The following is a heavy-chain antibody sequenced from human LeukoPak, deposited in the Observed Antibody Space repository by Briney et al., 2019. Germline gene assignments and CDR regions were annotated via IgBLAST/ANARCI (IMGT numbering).Heavy chain of an antibody. V-gene: IGHV3-9*01. CDR1: GFTFGGYA. D-gene: IGHD3-9*01. Sequence: GGSLRLSCAASGFTFGGYAMHWVRQAPGKGLEWVSGISWNSDSIGYADSVKGRFTISRDNAKNSLYLQMNSLRAEDTALYYCAKDMDDILTGYPFDYWGLGTLVTVSS. J-gene: IGHJ4*02. CDR3: AKDMDDILTGYPFDY. CDR2: ISWNSDSI.